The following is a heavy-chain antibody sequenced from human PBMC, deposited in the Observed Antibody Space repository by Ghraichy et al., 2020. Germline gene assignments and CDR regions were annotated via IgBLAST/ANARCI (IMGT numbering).Heavy chain of an antibody. V-gene: IGHV3-23*03. D-gene: IGHD3-3*01. CDR1: GFTFSNYA. Sequence: GESLNISCAAAGFTFSNYALSWVRQTPGKGLEWVSLIQSNFVTFYSDSVKGRFTISRDNSKETLYLQMNTLRVEDTAIYYCAKWLRSGFYVVDYWGQGTLVTVSS. J-gene: IGHJ4*02. CDR2: IQSNFVT. CDR3: AKWLRSGFYVVDY.